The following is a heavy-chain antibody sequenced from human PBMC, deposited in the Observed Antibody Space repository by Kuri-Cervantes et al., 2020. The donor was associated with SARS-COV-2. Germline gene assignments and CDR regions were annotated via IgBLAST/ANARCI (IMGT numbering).Heavy chain of an antibody. CDR1: GFSLTTSGMR. J-gene: IGHJ4*02. D-gene: IGHD6-19*01. CDR2: IYYSGST. CDR3: ARERADTLRFDY. Sequence: SGPTLVTPTQTLTLTFTFSGFSLTTSGMRASWIRQPPGKGLEWIGYIYYSGSTYYNPSLKSRVTISVDTSKNQFSLKLSSVTAADTAVYYCARERADTLRFDYWGQGTLVTVSS. V-gene: IGHV4-30-4*08.